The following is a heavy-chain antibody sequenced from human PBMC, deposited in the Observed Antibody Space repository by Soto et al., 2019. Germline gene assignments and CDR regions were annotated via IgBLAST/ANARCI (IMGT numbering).Heavy chain of an antibody. CDR2: VYSSEST. CDR3: GRHKKGSGYYAGINYGMDV. Sequence: SETLSLTCSVSGGSINNTNYYWGWIRQPPGKGLEWIGSVYSSESTYYNPSLGSRVAISVDTSKNQFSLKVHSVTATDTGVYYCGRHKKGSGYYAGINYGMDVWGQGTTVTVSS. J-gene: IGHJ6*02. V-gene: IGHV4-39*01. D-gene: IGHD3-3*01. CDR1: GGSINNTNYY.